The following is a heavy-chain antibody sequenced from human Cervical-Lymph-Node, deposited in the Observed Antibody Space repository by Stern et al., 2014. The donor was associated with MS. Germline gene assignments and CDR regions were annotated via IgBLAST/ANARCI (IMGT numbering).Heavy chain of an antibody. CDR1: GFTFNRAW. CDR3: ATDWGHYVEKATIEPIITFDI. V-gene: IGHV3-15*01. CDR2: IKSKIDGETT. J-gene: IGHJ3*02. D-gene: IGHD5-24*01. Sequence: EVQLVESGGGLVKPGGSLRLSCAASGFTFNRAWMSWVRQAPGKGLEWVGRIKSKIDGETTDYAAPVKGRFTILRDDSKNTLYLQMNSLKTEDTAVYYCATDWGHYVEKATIEPIITFDIWGQGTMVTVSS.